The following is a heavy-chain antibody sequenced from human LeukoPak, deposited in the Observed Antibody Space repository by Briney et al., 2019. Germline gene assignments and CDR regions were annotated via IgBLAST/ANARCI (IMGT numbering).Heavy chain of an antibody. CDR3: ARRRIQLWPIGPNYFDY. Sequence: SETLSLTCAVSGHSISSGYCWGWVRQPPGKGLEWIGSIYHSGSTFYNPSLKSRVTISVDTSKNQFSLKLSSVTAADTAVYYCARRRIQLWPIGPNYFDYWGQGTLVTVSS. CDR2: IYHSGST. D-gene: IGHD5-18*01. J-gene: IGHJ4*02. CDR1: GHSISSGYC. V-gene: IGHV4-38-2*01.